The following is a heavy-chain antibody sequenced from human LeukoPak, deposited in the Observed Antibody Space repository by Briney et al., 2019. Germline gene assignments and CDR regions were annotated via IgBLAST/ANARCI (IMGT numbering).Heavy chain of an antibody. J-gene: IGHJ6*03. CDR2: ISYDGSNK. D-gene: IGHD6-6*01. CDR1: GFTFSSYG. Sequence: GGSLRLSCAASGFTFSSYGMHWVRQAPGKGLEWVAVISYDGSNKYYADSVKGRFTISRDNAKNSLYLQMNSLRAEDTAVYYCARDGMDFEYSSSSTYTNYYYYMDVWGKGTTVTVSS. CDR3: ARDGMDFEYSSSSTYTNYYYYMDV. V-gene: IGHV3-30*03.